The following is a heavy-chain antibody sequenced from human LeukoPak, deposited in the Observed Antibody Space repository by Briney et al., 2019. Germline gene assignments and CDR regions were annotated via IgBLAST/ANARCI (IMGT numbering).Heavy chain of an antibody. CDR2: IYTSGST. D-gene: IGHD6-13*01. Sequence: SETLSLTCTVSGGSISSGSYYWSWIRQPAGKGLEWIGRIYTSGSTNYNPSLKSRVTISVDTSKNQFSLKLSSVTAADTAVYYCARDRDGGGSSWYFSVYDYWGQGTLVTVSS. V-gene: IGHV4-61*02. CDR3: ARDRDGGGSSWYFSVYDY. J-gene: IGHJ4*02. CDR1: GGSISSGSYY.